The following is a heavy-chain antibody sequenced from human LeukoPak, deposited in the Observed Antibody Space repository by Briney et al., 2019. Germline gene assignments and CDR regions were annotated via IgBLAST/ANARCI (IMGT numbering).Heavy chain of an antibody. CDR3: AKEDGSYWGFDY. Sequence: GGSLRLSCAASGITFSTYAFSWVRQAPGKGLEWVSAIHNTGTNKYYADSVKGRFTISRDNSRDTLYLQMNSLRAEDTAIYYCAKEDGSYWGFDYWGQGTLVTVSS. J-gene: IGHJ4*02. V-gene: IGHV3-23*01. D-gene: IGHD1-26*01. CDR2: IHNTGTNK. CDR1: GITFSTYA.